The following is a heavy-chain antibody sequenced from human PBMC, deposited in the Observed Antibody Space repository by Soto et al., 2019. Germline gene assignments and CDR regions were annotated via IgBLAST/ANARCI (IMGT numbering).Heavy chain of an antibody. J-gene: IGHJ4*02. D-gene: IGHD3-10*01. V-gene: IGHV1-69*02. CDR1: GDTFNSYT. Sequence: QVQLVQSGPEVKMPGSSVKVSCKASGDTFNSYTINWVRQAPVQGLQWMGRTIPILAMSNYALKFQGRVTITADKSTTTAYMELSRLRSDDTAVYYCAASYGSGSRAFDYWGQGTLVTVSS. CDR2: TIPILAMS. CDR3: AASYGSGSRAFDY.